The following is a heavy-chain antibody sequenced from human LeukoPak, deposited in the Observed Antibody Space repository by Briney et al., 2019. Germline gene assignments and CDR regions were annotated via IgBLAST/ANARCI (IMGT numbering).Heavy chain of an antibody. Sequence: SETLSLTCTVSGGSISSYYWSWIRQPAGKGLEWIGRIYTSGSTNYSPSLKSRVTMSVDTSKNQFSLKLSSVTAADTAVYYCASRYCSSTSCDAPYDYWGQGTLVTVSS. J-gene: IGHJ4*02. V-gene: IGHV4-4*07. CDR3: ASRYCSSTSCDAPYDY. D-gene: IGHD2-2*01. CDR2: IYTSGST. CDR1: GGSISSYY.